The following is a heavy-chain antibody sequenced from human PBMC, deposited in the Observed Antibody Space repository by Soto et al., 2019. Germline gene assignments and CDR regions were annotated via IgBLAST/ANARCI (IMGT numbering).Heavy chain of an antibody. Sequence: EVQLVQSGAEVRKPGESLKISCKGSGYSFSNYWIAWVRQMPGKGLEYMGIIYPSDSQTRYSPSFQGQVTISADKSISTAYLQWTSLKDSDTAIYYCARHGFYGDYSSNYFDPWGQGTLVTVSS. CDR3: ARHGFYGDYSSNYFDP. V-gene: IGHV5-51*01. CDR1: GYSFSNYW. D-gene: IGHD4-17*01. J-gene: IGHJ5*02. CDR2: IYPSDSQT.